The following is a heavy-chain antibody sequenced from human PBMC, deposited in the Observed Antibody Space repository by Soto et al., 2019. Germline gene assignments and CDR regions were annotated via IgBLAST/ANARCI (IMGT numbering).Heavy chain of an antibody. J-gene: IGHJ6*02. D-gene: IGHD4-17*01. CDR2: IYYSGST. Sequence: QVQLQESGQGLVKPSQTLSLTCTVSGGSISSGDYYWSWIRQPPGKGLEWIGYIYYSGSTYYNPSLESRVTISVDTSKHQFSLELSYVTAAHTAVYYCARDPASPKRSLLSFRGLDGMDVWGQGTTVTVSS. V-gene: IGHV4-30-4*01. CDR1: GGSISSGDYY. CDR3: ARDPASPKRSLLSFRGLDGMDV.